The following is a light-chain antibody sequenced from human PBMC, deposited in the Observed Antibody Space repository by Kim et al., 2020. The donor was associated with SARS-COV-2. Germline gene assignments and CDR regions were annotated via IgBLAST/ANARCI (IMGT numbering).Light chain of an antibody. J-gene: IGLJ2*01. CDR2: QDI. CDR1: KLGDKY. Sequence: VSPGQTASITCSGDKLGDKYGCWYQQKHGQSPVLVIYQDIKRPSGIPEPFSGSNSGNTATLTIRGTQAMDEADYYCQAWDSSTAVFGGGTQLTVL. V-gene: IGLV3-1*01. CDR3: QAWDSSTAV.